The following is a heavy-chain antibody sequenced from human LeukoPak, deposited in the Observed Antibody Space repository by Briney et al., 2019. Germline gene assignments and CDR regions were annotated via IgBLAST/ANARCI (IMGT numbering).Heavy chain of an antibody. D-gene: IGHD3-16*01. CDR3: ARAGGVTDY. V-gene: IGHV3-48*04. CDR1: GFTFSSYS. Sequence: GGSLRLSCAASGFTFSSYSMNWVRQAPGKGLEWVSYISSSSTIYYADSVKGRFTISRDNAKNSLYLQMNSLRAEDTAVYYCARAGGVTDYWGQGTLVTVSS. CDR2: ISSSSTI. J-gene: IGHJ4*02.